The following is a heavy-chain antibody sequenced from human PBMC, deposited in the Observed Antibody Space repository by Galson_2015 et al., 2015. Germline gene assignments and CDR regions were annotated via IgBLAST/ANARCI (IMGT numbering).Heavy chain of an antibody. CDR3: AKDIVIQPTASRWFDP. J-gene: IGHJ5*02. Sequence: SLRLSCAASGFTFSSYAMSWVRQAPGKGLEWVSGISGSGGDTYYADSVKGRFTISRDNSKNTLYLQINSLRAEDTALYHCAKDIVIQPTASRWFDPWGQGTLVTVSS. D-gene: IGHD2-2*01. V-gene: IGHV3-23*01. CDR2: ISGSGGDT. CDR1: GFTFSSYA.